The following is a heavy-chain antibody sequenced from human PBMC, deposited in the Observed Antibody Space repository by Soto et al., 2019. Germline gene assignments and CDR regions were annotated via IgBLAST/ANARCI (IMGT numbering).Heavy chain of an antibody. V-gene: IGHV3-23*01. CDR1: GFTSSNYA. Sequence: GGSLRLSCAASGFTSSNYAMSWVRQAPGKGLEWVSTISGSGDNTDYVDSVKGRFTISRDNSRNTLYLQMNSLRAEDTAVYYCAKDPLTVTPYFDYWGQGTLVTVSS. D-gene: IGHD4-17*01. J-gene: IGHJ4*02. CDR2: ISGSGDNT. CDR3: AKDPLTVTPYFDY.